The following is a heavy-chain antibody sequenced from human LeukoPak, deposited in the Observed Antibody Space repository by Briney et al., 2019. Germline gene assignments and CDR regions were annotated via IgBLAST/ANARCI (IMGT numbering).Heavy chain of an antibody. Sequence: GGSLRLSWAASGFTLEVYAMRWVRQAPGKGLEWVSLISGDGGSTYYADSVKGRFTISRDNSKNSLYLQMNSPRTEDTALYYRAKDRSAGYNSGFDYWGQGTLVTVSS. V-gene: IGHV3-43*02. J-gene: IGHJ4*02. CDR1: GFTLEVYA. CDR2: ISGDGGST. CDR3: AKDRSAGYNSGFDY. D-gene: IGHD5-24*01.